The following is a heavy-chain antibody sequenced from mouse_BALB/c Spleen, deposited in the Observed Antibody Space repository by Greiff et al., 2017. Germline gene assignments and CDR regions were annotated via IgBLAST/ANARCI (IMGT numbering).Heavy chain of an antibody. CDR1: GFTFSSFG. CDR3: ARGIYYGNYNGFAY. V-gene: IGHV5-17*02. J-gene: IGHJ3*01. D-gene: IGHD2-1*01. Sequence: EVQGVESGGGLVQPGGSRKLSCAASGFTFSSFGMHWVRQAPEKGLEWVAYISSGSSTIYYADTVKGRFTISRDNPKNTLFLQMTSLRSEDTAMYYCARGIYYGNYNGFAYWGQGTLVTVSA. CDR2: ISSGSSTI.